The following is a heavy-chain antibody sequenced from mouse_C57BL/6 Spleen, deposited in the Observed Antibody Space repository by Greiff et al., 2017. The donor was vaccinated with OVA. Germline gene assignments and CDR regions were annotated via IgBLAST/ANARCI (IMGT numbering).Heavy chain of an antibody. CDR2: IDPENGDT. J-gene: IGHJ2*01. V-gene: IGHV14-4*01. CDR1: GFNITDDY. D-gene: IGHD1-1*01. Sequence: VQLKESGAELVRPGASVKLSCTASGFNITDDYMHWVKQRPEQGLEWIGWIDPENGDTEYASKFQGKATITADTSSNTAYLQLSSLTSEDTAVYYCTTGGITTVVGDYWGQGTTLTVAS. CDR3: TTGGITTVVGDY.